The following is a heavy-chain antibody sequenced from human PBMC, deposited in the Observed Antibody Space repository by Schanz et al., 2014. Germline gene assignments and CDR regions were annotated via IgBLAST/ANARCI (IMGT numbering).Heavy chain of an antibody. CDR1: GFTFSSYA. CDR2: ISGSGGST. CDR3: ARVKYCTITRCYRTETEGIYYMDV. D-gene: IGHD2-2*01. J-gene: IGHJ6*03. Sequence: EVQLLESGGGLVQPGGSLRLSCAASGFTFSSYAMSWVRQAPGKGLEWVSAISGSGGSTYYADSVKGRFTISRDNSKNTLYLQMKSLRAEDTAVYYCARVKYCTITRCYRTETEGIYYMDVWGKWTTVTVS. V-gene: IGHV3-23*01.